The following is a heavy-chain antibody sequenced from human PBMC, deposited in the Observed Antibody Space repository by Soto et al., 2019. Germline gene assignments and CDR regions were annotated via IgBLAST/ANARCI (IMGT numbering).Heavy chain of an antibody. Sequence: LALTCTVSGGSISSYYWSWIRQPPGKGLEWIGYIYYSGSTNYNPSLKRRVTISVDTSKNQFSLKLSSVTAADTAVYYCARTEYSSSWYFPFDYWGQGPLVTVSS. J-gene: IGHJ4*02. CDR2: IYYSGST. D-gene: IGHD6-13*01. CDR3: ARTEYSSSWYFPFDY. CDR1: GGSISSYY. V-gene: IGHV4-59*01.